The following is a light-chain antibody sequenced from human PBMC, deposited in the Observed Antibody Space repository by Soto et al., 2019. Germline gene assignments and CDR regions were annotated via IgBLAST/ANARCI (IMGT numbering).Light chain of an antibody. CDR1: NSNIGSDT. V-gene: IGLV1-44*01. CDR2: SNN. CDR3: AAWDDSLNGV. J-gene: IGLJ3*02. Sequence: QSVLTQPPSASGTPGQRVTISCSGSNSNIGSDTVNWYQHLPGTAPKLVIHSNNQRPSGVPDRFSASKSGTSASLVISGLQSEDEADYYCAAWDDSLNGVFGGGTKVTVL.